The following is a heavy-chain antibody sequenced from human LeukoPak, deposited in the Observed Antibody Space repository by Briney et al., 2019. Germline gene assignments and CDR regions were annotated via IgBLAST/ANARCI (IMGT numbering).Heavy chain of an antibody. CDR3: AKALRFDYVGDY. D-gene: IGHD4-17*01. CDR2: ISGSGGST. Sequence: AGGSLRLSCAASGFTFSSYGMNWVRQAPGKGLEWVSAISGSGGSTYYADSVKGRFTISRDNSKNTLYLQMNSLRAEDTAVYYCAKALRFDYVGDYWGQGTLVTVSS. J-gene: IGHJ4*02. V-gene: IGHV3-23*01. CDR1: GFTFSSYG.